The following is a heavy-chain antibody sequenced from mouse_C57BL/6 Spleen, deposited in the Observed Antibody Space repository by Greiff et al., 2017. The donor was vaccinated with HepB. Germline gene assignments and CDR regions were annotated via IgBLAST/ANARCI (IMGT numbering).Heavy chain of an antibody. CDR2: ISSGSSTI. V-gene: IGHV5-17*01. CDR1: GFTFSDYG. CDR3: ARKAYYSNYYFDY. J-gene: IGHJ2*01. Sequence: VQLKESGGGLVKPGGSLKLSCAASGFTFSDYGMHWVRQAPEKGLEWVAYISSGSSTIYYADTVKGRFTISRDNAKNTLFLQMTSLRSEDTAMYYCARKAYYSNYYFDYWGQGTTLTVSS. D-gene: IGHD2-5*01.